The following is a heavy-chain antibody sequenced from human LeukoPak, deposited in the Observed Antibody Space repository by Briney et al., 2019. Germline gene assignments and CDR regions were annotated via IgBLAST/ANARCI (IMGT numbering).Heavy chain of an antibody. Sequence: GGSLRLSCAASGFTVSNHFMSWVRQAPGKGLEWVSIIYSGGSTYYADSVKGRFTISRDNSKNTPYLQMKSLRAEDTAVYYCARHRSEAAFDFWGQGTLVTVSS. V-gene: IGHV3-53*01. J-gene: IGHJ4*02. CDR3: ARHRSEAAFDF. CDR1: GFTVSNHF. D-gene: IGHD3-10*01. CDR2: IYSGGST.